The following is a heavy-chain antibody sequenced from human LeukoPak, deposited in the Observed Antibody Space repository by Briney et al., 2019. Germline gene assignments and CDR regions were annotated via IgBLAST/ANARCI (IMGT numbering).Heavy chain of an antibody. Sequence: PGGSLRLSCAASGFTFSSYEMNWVRQAPGKGLEWVSYISGSGRTIYYADSVKGRFTISRDNAKSSLYLQMNSLRAEDTAVYYCASLYCGADCYSGYWGQGTLVTVCS. CDR3: ASLYCGADCYSGY. D-gene: IGHD2-21*02. CDR2: ISGSGRTI. CDR1: GFTFSSYE. J-gene: IGHJ4*02. V-gene: IGHV3-48*03.